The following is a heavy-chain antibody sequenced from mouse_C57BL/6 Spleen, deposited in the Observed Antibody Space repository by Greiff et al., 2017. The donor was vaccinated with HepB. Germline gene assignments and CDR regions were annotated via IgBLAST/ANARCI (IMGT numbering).Heavy chain of an antibody. CDR3: AREDYDGLWYFDV. V-gene: IGHV1-63*01. CDR1: GYTFTNYW. J-gene: IGHJ1*03. CDR2: IYPGGGYT. D-gene: IGHD2-3*01. Sequence: QVQLKESGAELVRPGTSVKMSCKASGYTFTNYWIGWAKQRPGHGLEWIGDIYPGGGYTNYNEKFKGKATLTADKSSSTAYMQFSSLTSEDSAIYYCAREDYDGLWYFDVWGTGTTVTVSS.